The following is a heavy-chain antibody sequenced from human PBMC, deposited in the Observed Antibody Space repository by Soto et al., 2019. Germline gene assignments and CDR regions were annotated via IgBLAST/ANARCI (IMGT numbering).Heavy chain of an antibody. CDR1: GYTFTRYA. Sequence: QVQLVQPGAEVKKPGASVKVSCKASGYTFTRYAMHWVRQGPGQRLEWMGWINAGNDNTKYAQKYQGRVTITRDTSASTAYMELSSLRSEDTAVYYCARGVGGIYYDFNWFDPWGQRTLVTVSS. V-gene: IGHV1-3*01. J-gene: IGHJ5*02. CDR2: INAGNDNT. D-gene: IGHD3-22*01. CDR3: ARGVGGIYYDFNWFDP.